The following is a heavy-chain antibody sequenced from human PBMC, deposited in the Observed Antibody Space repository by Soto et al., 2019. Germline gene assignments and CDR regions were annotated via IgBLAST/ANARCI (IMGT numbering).Heavy chain of an antibody. V-gene: IGHV1-69*13. CDR3: ARPLSLAELNYYYYGMDV. Sequence: EASVKVSCKASGGTFSSYAISWVRQAPGQGLEWMGGIIPIFGTANYAQKFQGRVTITADESTSTAYMELSSLRSEDTAVYYCARPLSLAELNYYYYGMDVWGQGTTVTVSS. CDR2: IIPIFGTA. D-gene: IGHD1-26*01. CDR1: GGTFSSYA. J-gene: IGHJ6*02.